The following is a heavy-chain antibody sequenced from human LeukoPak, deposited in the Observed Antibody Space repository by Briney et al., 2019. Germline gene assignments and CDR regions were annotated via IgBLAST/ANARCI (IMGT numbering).Heavy chain of an antibody. CDR2: ISYSSSGI. Sequence: GGSLRLSCAASGFTFSYYTMNWVRQAPGKGLEWVSYISYSSSGIYYADSVKGRFTISRDNAKNSLYLQMNSLRAEDTAVYYCARHYGSGFFDIWGQGTMVTVSS. CDR3: ARHYGSGFFDI. D-gene: IGHD3-10*01. CDR1: GFTFSYYT. V-gene: IGHV3-48*01. J-gene: IGHJ3*02.